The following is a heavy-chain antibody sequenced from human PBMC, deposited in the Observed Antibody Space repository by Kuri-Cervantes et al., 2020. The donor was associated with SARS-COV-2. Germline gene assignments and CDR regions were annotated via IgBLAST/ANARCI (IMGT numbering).Heavy chain of an antibody. J-gene: IGHJ2*01. D-gene: IGHD6-13*01. Sequence: SETLSLTCAVYGGSFSGYYWSWIRQPPGKGLEWIGEINHSGSTNYNPSLKSRVTIPVDTSKNQFSLKLSSVTAADTAVYYCARGRGIAAAGTGSPAPGYFDLWGRGTLVTVSS. CDR2: INHSGST. CDR1: GGSFSGYY. CDR3: ARGRGIAAAGTGSPAPGYFDL. V-gene: IGHV4-34*01.